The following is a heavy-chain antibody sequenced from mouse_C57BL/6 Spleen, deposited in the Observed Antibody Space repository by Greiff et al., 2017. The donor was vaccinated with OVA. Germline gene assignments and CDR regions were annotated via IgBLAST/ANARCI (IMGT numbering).Heavy chain of an antibody. CDR3: ASHLLWLGYYAMDY. J-gene: IGHJ4*01. CDR1: GFSLTSYG. CDR2: IWGDGST. V-gene: IGHV2-3*01. D-gene: IGHD2-2*01. Sequence: VQRVESGPGLVAPSQSLSITCTVSGFSLTSYGVSWVRQPPGKGLEWLGVIWGDGSTNYHSALISRLSISKDKSKSQVFLKLNSLQTDDTATYYCASHLLWLGYYAMDYWGQGTSVTVSS.